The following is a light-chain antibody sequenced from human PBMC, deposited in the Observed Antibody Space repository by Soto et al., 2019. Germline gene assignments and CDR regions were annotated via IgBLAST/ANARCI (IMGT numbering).Light chain of an antibody. CDR2: GAS. J-gene: IGKJ4*01. CDR1: QTVNNN. CDR3: QQYNTWPLT. V-gene: IGKV3-15*01. Sequence: DIVMTQSPATLSVSPGERATLSCRASQTVNNNLAWYQQKPGQAPRLLLYGASARATGIPARFSGSGSGTAFTLTISGLQSEDFAVYYCQQYNTWPLTFGGGTKVEIK.